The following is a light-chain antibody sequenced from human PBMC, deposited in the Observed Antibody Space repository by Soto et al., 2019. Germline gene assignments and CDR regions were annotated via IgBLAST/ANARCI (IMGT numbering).Light chain of an antibody. J-gene: IGKJ2*01. CDR3: QQRDKWPRT. V-gene: IGKV3-11*01. Sequence: EIGLTQSRATLSLSPGERATRACRASQSVDSYLAWYQHKPGQGPRLLIYGASNRATDIPGRFSGRGSGTDFTLTISSLESGDSAVYYCQQRDKWPRTFGQGTKLEIK. CDR1: QSVDSY. CDR2: GAS.